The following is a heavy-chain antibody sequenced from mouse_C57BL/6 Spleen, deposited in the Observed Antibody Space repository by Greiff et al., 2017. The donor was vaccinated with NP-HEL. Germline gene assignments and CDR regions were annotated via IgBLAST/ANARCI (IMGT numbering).Heavy chain of an antibody. J-gene: IGHJ3*01. Sequence: QVQLQQSGAELVKPGASVKLSCKASGYTFTSYWMQWVKQRPGQGLEWIGEIDPSDSYTNYNQKFKGKATLTVDTSSSTAYMQLSSLTSEDSAVYYCARSGYYGSRAWFAYWGQGTLVTVSA. D-gene: IGHD1-1*01. V-gene: IGHV1-50*01. CDR2: IDPSDSYT. CDR1: GYTFTSYW. CDR3: ARSGYYGSRAWFAY.